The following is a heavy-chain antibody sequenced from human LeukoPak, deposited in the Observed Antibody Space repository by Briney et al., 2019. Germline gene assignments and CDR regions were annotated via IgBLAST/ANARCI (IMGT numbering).Heavy chain of an antibody. CDR2: ISYSGNT. V-gene: IGHV4-59*12. CDR1: GGSISSYY. D-gene: IGHD3-22*01. CDR3: ARENSDSGYYDY. Sequence: SETLSLTCTVSGGSISSYYWDWIRQSPGKGLEWIGYISYSGNTNYNPSLNSRVTLSVDTSKNQDSLKLSSVTAADTAVYYCARENSDSGYYDYWGQGTLVTVSS. J-gene: IGHJ4*02.